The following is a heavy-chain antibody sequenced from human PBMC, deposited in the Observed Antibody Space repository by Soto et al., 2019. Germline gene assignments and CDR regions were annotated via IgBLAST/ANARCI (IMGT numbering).Heavy chain of an antibody. CDR2: IYYSGST. J-gene: IGHJ4*02. D-gene: IGHD3-22*01. CDR1: GGSISSYY. CDR3: AGGGPYDSSGYAIY. V-gene: IGHV4-59*01. Sequence: QVQLQESGPGLVKPSETLSLTCTVSGGSISSYYWSWIRQPPGKGLEWIGYIYYSGSTNYNPSLKSRVTISVDTSKNQFSLKLSSVTAADTAVYYCAGGGPYDSSGYAIYWGQGTLVTVSS.